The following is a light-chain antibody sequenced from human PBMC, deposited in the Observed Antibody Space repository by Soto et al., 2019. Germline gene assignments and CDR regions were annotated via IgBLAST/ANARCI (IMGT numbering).Light chain of an antibody. CDR1: SGDVGAYNY. CDR3: SSYTSSNTLL. V-gene: IGLV2-14*03. Sequence: QSALTQPASVSGSPGQSITISCTGTSGDVGAYNYVSWYQQHPGKAPKLMIYDVSDRPSGVSNRFSGSKSGNTASLTISGLQAEDEAHYCCSSYTSSNTLLFGGGTKLTVL. J-gene: IGLJ3*02. CDR2: DVS.